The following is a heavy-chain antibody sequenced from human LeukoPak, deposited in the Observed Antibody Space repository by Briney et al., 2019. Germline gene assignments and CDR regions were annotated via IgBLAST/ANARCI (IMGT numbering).Heavy chain of an antibody. CDR1: EFTFSSYS. J-gene: IGHJ3*02. V-gene: IGHV3-21*01. CDR2: ISSSSSYI. D-gene: IGHD2-2*02. CDR3: ARAYCSSTSCYTPDAFDI. Sequence: GGSLRLSCAAPEFTFSSYSMNWVRQAPGKGLEWVSSISSSSSYIYYADSVKGRFTISRDNAKNSLYLQMNSLRAEDTAVYYCARAYCSSTSCYTPDAFDIWGQGTMVTVSS.